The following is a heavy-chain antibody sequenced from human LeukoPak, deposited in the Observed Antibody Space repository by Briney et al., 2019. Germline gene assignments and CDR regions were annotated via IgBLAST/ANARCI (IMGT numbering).Heavy chain of an antibody. D-gene: IGHD3-3*01. J-gene: IGHJ3*02. V-gene: IGHV4-59*08. CDR3: ASFHYDFWSVYDAFDI. Sequence: SETLSLTCTVSGGSISRDYWSWIRQPPGKGLEWVGYIYYTGYTNYNPSLKSRVTISVDTSKNQFSLKLSSVTAADTAVYYCASFHYDFWSVYDAFDIWGQGTMVTVSS. CDR1: GGSISRDY. CDR2: IYYTGYT.